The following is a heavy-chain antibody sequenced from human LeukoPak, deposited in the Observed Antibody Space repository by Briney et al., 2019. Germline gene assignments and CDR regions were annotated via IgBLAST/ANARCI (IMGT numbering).Heavy chain of an antibody. V-gene: IGHV4-31*03. CDR3: ARGIRSFDY. CDR1: GGSISSGGYH. J-gene: IGHJ4*02. D-gene: IGHD4-17*01. Sequence: SETLSLTCTVSGGSISSGGYHWSWIRQHPGKGLEWIGYIYYSGSTYYNPSLKSRVIISVDTSKNQFSLKLSSVTAADTAVYYCARGIRSFDYWGQGTLVTVSS. CDR2: IYYSGST.